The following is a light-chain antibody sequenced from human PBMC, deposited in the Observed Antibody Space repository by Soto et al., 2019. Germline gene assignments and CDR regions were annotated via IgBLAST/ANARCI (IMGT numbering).Light chain of an antibody. J-gene: IGKJ1*01. V-gene: IGKV3-20*01. Sequence: EIVLTQSPGTLSLSPGERATLSCRASQSVSSSYLAWYQQKPGQAPRLLIYGASSRATGIPDRFSGSGSGKDFPLPISRLEPEDFAVYYCQQYETFGQGTKGDIK. CDR1: QSVSSSY. CDR2: GAS. CDR3: QQYET.